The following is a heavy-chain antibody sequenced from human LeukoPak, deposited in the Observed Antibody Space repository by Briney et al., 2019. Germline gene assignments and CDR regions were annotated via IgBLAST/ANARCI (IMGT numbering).Heavy chain of an antibody. Sequence: GDPLRLSCPACGFTFSRYAMSWLRQPPGKGLEWTPAISDSGGKTYYPDPVKGPYTISKDHCKNRLDMQMNRLRAEDRAVYYCEKDLPGPSIVGGTGVFDYWGQGTLVTVSS. D-gene: IGHD1-26*01. J-gene: IGHJ4*02. CDR2: ISDSGGKT. CDR3: EKDLPGPSIVGGTGVFDY. CDR1: GFTFSRYA. V-gene: IGHV3-23*01.